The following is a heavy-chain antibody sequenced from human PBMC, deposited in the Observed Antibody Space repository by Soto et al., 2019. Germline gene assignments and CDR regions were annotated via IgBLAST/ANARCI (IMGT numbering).Heavy chain of an antibody. CDR2: IYYSGTT. D-gene: IGHD3-22*01. V-gene: IGHV4-61*01. CDR3: ARRTFYYDSSGYHNWFDP. J-gene: IGHJ5*02. CDR1: GGSVSSGSYY. Sequence: SETLSLTCTVSGGSVSSGSYYWSWIRRPPGKGLEWIGYIYYSGTTNYNPSLKSRVTISVDTSKNQFSLKLSSVTAADTAVYYCARRTFYYDSSGYHNWFDPWGQGNMVTVSS.